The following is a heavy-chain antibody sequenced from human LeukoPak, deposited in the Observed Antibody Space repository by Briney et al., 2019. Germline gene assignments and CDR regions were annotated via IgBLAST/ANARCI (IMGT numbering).Heavy chain of an antibody. CDR2: INHSGST. J-gene: IGHJ4*02. D-gene: IGHD3-3*01. CDR3: ARGEGYDFWSGYQIDY. CDR1: GGSFSGYY. V-gene: IGHV4-34*01. Sequence: SETLSLTCAVYGGSFSGYYWSWIRQPPGKGLEWIGEINHSGSTNYNLSLKSRVTISVDTSKNQFSLKLSSVTAADTAVYYCARGEGYDFWSGYQIDYWGQGTLVTVSS.